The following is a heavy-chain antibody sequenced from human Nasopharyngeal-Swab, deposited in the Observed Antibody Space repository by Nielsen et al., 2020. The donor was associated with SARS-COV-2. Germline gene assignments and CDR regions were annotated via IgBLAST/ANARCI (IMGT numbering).Heavy chain of an antibody. D-gene: IGHD3-22*01. CDR3: AREHYYDSSGYYLLYYYYYMDV. CDR1: GFIFSSYS. Sequence: GESLKISCAASGFIFSSYSMNWVRQAPGKGLEWVSYISSSSSTIYYADSVKGRFTISRDNAKNSLYLQMNSLRAEDTAVYYCAREHYYDSSGYYLLYYYYYMDVWGKGTTVTVSS. CDR2: ISSSSSTI. J-gene: IGHJ6*03. V-gene: IGHV3-48*01.